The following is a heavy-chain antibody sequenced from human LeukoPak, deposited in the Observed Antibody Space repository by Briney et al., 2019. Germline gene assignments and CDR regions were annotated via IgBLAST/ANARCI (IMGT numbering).Heavy chain of an antibody. D-gene: IGHD4-11*01. J-gene: IGHJ4*02. CDR1: GGTFSSYA. Sequence: GSSVKVSCKASGGTFSSYAISWVRQAPGQGLDWMGGIIPIFGTANYAQKFQGRVTITADESTSTAYMELSSLRSEDTAVYYCAREGSDYSNYGTLDYWGQGTLVTVSS. CDR3: AREGSDYSNYGTLDY. V-gene: IGHV1-69*01. CDR2: IIPIFGTA.